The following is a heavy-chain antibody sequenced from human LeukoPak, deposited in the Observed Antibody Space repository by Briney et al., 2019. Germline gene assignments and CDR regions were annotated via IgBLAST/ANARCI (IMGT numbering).Heavy chain of an antibody. V-gene: IGHV4-34*01. D-gene: IGHD3-10*01. CDR2: INRSGST. Sequence: SETLSLTCAVYGGSFSGYYWSWIRQPPGKGLEWIGEINRSGSTNYNPSLKSRVTISVDTSKNQFSLKLSSVTAADTAVYYCARGRATMVRGVSRPFDYWGQGTLVTVSS. CDR1: GGSFSGYY. CDR3: ARGRATMVRGVSRPFDY. J-gene: IGHJ4*02.